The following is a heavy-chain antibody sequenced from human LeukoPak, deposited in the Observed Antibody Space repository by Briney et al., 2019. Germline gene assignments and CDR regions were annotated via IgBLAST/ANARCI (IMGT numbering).Heavy chain of an antibody. CDR3: ATDRATVTTSDHFDY. J-gene: IGHJ4*02. CDR2: ISAYNGNT. V-gene: IGHV1-18*01. Sequence: ASVKVSCKASGYTFTSYGISWVRQAPGQGLEWMGWISAYNGNTNYAQKFQGRVTMTEDTSTDTAYMELSSLRSEDTAVYYCATDRATVTTSDHFDYWGQGTLVTVSS. D-gene: IGHD4-17*01. CDR1: GYTFTSYG.